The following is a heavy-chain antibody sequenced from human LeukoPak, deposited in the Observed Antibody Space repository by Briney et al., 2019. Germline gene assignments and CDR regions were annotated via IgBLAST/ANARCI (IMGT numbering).Heavy chain of an antibody. V-gene: IGHV3-73*01. CDR2: IRSKANSYAT. CDR1: GFTFSGSA. CDR3: ASRFCSNGVCYPGY. J-gene: IGHJ4*02. Sequence: PGGSLRLSCAASGFTFSGSAMHWVRQASGKGLEWVGRIRSKANSYATAYAASVKGRFTISRDDSKNTAYLQMNSLKTEDTAVYYCASRFCSNGVCYPGYWGQGTLVTVSS. D-gene: IGHD2-8*01.